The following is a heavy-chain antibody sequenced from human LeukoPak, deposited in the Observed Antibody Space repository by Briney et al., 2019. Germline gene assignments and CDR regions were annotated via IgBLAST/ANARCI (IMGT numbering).Heavy chain of an antibody. V-gene: IGHV4-34*01. CDR1: GGSFSDYY. D-gene: IGHD4-11*01. J-gene: IGHJ4*02. Sequence: SETLSLTCAVYGGSFSDYYWTWVRQPPGRGLEWIGEINHRGVTTYYPSLKSRVTISIDTYRNQFSLTIHSLTAADTAVYYCARTVGRTASLSYWGQGTLVTVSS. CDR2: INHRGVT. CDR3: ARTVGRTASLSY.